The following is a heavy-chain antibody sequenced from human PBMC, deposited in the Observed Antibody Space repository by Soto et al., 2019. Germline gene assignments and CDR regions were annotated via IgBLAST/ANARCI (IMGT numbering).Heavy chain of an antibody. CDR1: GFTFSSYI. Sequence: GGSLRLSCAASGFTFSSYIMNWVRQAPGKGLEWVSYISSSSTIYYADSVKGRFTISRDNAKNSLYLQMNSLRAEDTAVYYCARDIGPPGMPDYWGQGTLVTVSS. CDR3: ARDIGPPGMPDY. D-gene: IGHD2-2*01. V-gene: IGHV3-48*01. CDR2: ISSSSTI. J-gene: IGHJ4*02.